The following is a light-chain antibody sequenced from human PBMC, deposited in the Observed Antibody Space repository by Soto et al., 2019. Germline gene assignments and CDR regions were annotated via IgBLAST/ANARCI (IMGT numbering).Light chain of an antibody. CDR3: QTWGTGFQV. V-gene: IGLV4-69*01. CDR1: SGHSSYA. CDR2: LNNAGSH. Sequence: QLVLTQPPSASASLGASGKLTCTLSSGHSSYAIAWHQKQPEKGPRYLMDLNNAGSHTNGDGIPYRFSVSSSGAERSLVISGLQSDDEDDYSCQTWGTGFQVFGGGTKVAVL. J-gene: IGLJ2*01.